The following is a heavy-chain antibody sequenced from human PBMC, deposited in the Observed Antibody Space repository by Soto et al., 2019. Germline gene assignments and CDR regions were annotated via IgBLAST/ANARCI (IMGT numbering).Heavy chain of an antibody. D-gene: IGHD3-16*01. V-gene: IGHV1-2*04. CDR3: ARESGGDAFDI. CDR2: IDPNSGGT. CDR1: GYTFTGYY. J-gene: IGHJ3*02. Sequence: ASVKVSCKASGYTFTGYYMHWVRQAPGQGLEWMGWIDPNSGGTNYAQKFQGWVTMTRDTSISTAYMELSRLRSDDTAVYYCARESGGDAFDIWGQGTMVTVSS.